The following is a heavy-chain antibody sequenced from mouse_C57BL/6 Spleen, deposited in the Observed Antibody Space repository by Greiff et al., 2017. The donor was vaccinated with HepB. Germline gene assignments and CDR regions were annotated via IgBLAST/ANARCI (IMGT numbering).Heavy chain of an antibody. V-gene: IGHV5-17*01. CDR1: GFTFSDYG. D-gene: IGHD2-4*01. CDR3: ARFGDYDPYDYAMDY. J-gene: IGHJ4*01. CDR2: ISSGSSTI. Sequence: EVKLMESGGGLVKPGGSLKLSCAASGFTFSDYGMHWVRQAPEKGLEWVAYISSGSSTIYYADTVKGRFTISRDNAKNTLFLQMTSLRSEDTAMYYCARFGDYDPYDYAMDYWGQGTSVSVSA.